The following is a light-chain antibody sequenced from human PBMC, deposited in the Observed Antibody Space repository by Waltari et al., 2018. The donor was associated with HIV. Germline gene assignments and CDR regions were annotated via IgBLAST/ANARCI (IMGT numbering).Light chain of an antibody. CDR3: CSYAGSSTYV. Sequence: QSALTQPASVSASPGQSITISCTGTSSDVGSYNLVSWYQQHPGKAPKLMIDEVSKRPSGVSNRFSGSKSGNTASLTISGLQAEDEADYYCCSYAGSSTYVFGTGTKVTVL. CDR2: EVS. V-gene: IGLV2-23*02. J-gene: IGLJ1*01. CDR1: SSDVGSYNL.